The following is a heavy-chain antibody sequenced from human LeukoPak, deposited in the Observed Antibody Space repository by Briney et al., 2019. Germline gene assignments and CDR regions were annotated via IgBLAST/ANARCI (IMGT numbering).Heavy chain of an antibody. CDR1: GFTVSSNY. V-gene: IGHV3-66*01. J-gene: IGHJ3*02. D-gene: IGHD1-26*01. CDR3: ARDRVGARGDAFDI. CDR2: IYSGGST. Sequence: GGSLRLSCAASGFTVSSNYMSWVRQAPGRGLEWVSVIYSGGSTYYADSVKGRFTISRDNSKNTLYLQMNSLRAEDTAVYYCARDRVGARGDAFDIWGQGTMVTVSS.